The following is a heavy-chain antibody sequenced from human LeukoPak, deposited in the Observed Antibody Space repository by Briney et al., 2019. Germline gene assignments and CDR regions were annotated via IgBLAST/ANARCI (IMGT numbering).Heavy chain of an antibody. CDR2: ISYDGSNK. D-gene: IGHD3-22*01. CDR3: AKDYYDSSFGPDAGYFDY. Sequence: GGSLRLSCAASGFTFSSYGMHWVRQAPGKGLEWVAVISYDGSNKYYADSVKGRFTISRDNSKNTLYLQMNSLRAEDTAVYYCAKDYYDSSFGPDAGYFDYWGQGTLVTVSS. V-gene: IGHV3-30*18. CDR1: GFTFSSYG. J-gene: IGHJ4*02.